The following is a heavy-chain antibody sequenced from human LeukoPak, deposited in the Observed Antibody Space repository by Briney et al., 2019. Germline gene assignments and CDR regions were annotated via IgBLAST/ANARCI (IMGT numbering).Heavy chain of an antibody. J-gene: IGHJ6*02. CDR1: GGSISSSRYY. CDR3: ARHVKGSSVFGVVSWDYYYGMDV. Sequence: SETLSLTCTVSGGSISSSRYYWGWIRQPPGKGLEWIGSIYYSGSTYYNPSLKSRVTISVDTSKNQFSLKLSSVTAADTAVYYCARHVKGSSVFGVVSWDYYYGMDVWGQGTTVTVSS. D-gene: IGHD3-3*01. CDR2: IYYSGST. V-gene: IGHV4-39*01.